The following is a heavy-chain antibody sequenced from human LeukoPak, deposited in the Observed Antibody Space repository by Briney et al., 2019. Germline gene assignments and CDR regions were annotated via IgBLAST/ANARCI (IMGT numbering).Heavy chain of an antibody. CDR2: INPNSGGT. J-gene: IGHJ4*02. D-gene: IGHD2-15*01. CDR3: ARRYCSGGSCYQFDY. Sequence: GASVKVSCKASGYTFTGYYMHWVRQAPGQGPEWMGWINPNSGGTNYAQKFQGRVTMTRDTSISTAYMELSRLRSDDTAVYYCARRYCSGGSCYQFDYWGQGTLVTVSS. V-gene: IGHV1-2*02. CDR1: GYTFTGYY.